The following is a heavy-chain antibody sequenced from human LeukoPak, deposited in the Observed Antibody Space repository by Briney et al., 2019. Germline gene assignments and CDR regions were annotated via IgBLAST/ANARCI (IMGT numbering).Heavy chain of an antibody. CDR1: GYSENFYG. J-gene: IGHJ6*03. CDR2: ISAQHGQT. Sequence: ASVKVSCKTSGYSENFYGITCVRQVAGQGLEWMGWISAQHGQTEYAPNSQDRVTMTTDTYTNTAYMELRSLRSDDTAVYYCARVLVTMVRGVKREYYYYYYYMDVWGKGTTVTISS. CDR3: ARVLVTMVRGVKREYYYYYYYMDV. D-gene: IGHD3-10*01. V-gene: IGHV1-18*01.